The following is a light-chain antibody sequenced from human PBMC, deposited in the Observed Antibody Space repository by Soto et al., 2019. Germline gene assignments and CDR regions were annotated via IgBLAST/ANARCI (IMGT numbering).Light chain of an antibody. Sequence: EIVLTQSPGTLSLSPGERATLSCRASQSVSSSYLAWYQQKPGQAPRLPIYGASSRATGIPDRFSGSGSGTDFTLTISRLEPEDFAGYYCQQYGSSPPSSTFGQGTRLEIK. J-gene: IGKJ5*01. CDR2: GAS. CDR3: QQYGSSPPSST. CDR1: QSVSSSY. V-gene: IGKV3-20*01.